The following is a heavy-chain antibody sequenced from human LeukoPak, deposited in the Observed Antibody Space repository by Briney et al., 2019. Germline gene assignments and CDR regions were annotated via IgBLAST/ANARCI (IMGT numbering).Heavy chain of an antibody. D-gene: IGHD4/OR15-4a*01. CDR3: ARMGAIAGASANPDH. CDR2: IYYSGTT. Sequence: GSLRLSCVVSGFPFSTFGMNWIRQPPGKGLEWIGYIYYSGTTSYNPSLNSRVTMSVDTSKNQFSLKLSSVTAADTAVYYCARMGAIAGASANPDHWGQGTLVTVSS. J-gene: IGHJ4*02. V-gene: IGHV4-59*01. CDR1: GFPFSTFG.